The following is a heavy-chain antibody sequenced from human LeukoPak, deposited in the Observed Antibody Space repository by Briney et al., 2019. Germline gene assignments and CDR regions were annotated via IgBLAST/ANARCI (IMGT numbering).Heavy chain of an antibody. CDR3: AKIAHYGAYSDY. J-gene: IGHJ4*02. CDR1: GYTLTELS. CDR2: INPKDGET. V-gene: IGHV1-24*01. Sequence: ASVKVSCKVSGYTLTELSIHWVRQAPGKGLAWMGGINPKDGETIYAREFQGRLTMTEDTSTDTAYMELSSLRSEDTAVYYCAKIAHYGAYSDYWGQGTLVTVSS. D-gene: IGHD4-17*01.